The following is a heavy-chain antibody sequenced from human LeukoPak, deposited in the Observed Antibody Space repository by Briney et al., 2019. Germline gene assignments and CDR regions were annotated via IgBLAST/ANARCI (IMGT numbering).Heavy chain of an antibody. CDR2: ISSSGSTI. J-gene: IGHJ4*02. D-gene: IGHD6-19*01. V-gene: IGHV3-11*01. Sequence: PGGSLRLSCAASGLTFSSYWMSWIRQAPGKGLEWVSYISSSGSTIYYADSVKGRFTISRDNAKNSLYLQMNSLRAEDTAVYYCARRYEQWLVFDYWGQGTLVTVSS. CDR1: GLTFSSYW. CDR3: ARRYEQWLVFDY.